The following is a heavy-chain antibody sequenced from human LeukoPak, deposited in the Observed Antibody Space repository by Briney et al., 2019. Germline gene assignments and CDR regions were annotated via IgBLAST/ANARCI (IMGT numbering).Heavy chain of an antibody. J-gene: IGHJ4*02. Sequence: SETLSLTFTVSGGSTNNYYWNWIRQPAGKGLEWIGRIETSGSTNYNPSLKSRLTMSIDTSKNQFSLKLSSVTAADTAVYYCARDGGSGWYNYWGQGTLVTVSS. CDR3: ARDGGSGWYNY. CDR2: IETSGST. V-gene: IGHV4-4*07. CDR1: GGSTNNYY. D-gene: IGHD6-19*01.